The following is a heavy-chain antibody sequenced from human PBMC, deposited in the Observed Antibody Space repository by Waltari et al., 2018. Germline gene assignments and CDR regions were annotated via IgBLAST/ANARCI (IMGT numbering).Heavy chain of an antibody. J-gene: IGHJ4*02. CDR2: MSFDGSTN. V-gene: IGHV3-30*14. CDR3: TRVFFRGYTYGFYAY. Sequence: VQLVQSGGGVVRPGRSLRLSCAASGFTFPNYAIHWVRQTPGKRLEWLALMSFDGSTNYYADSVKGRFTVSSDSSQNTLYLQMDSLRAEDTAVYYCTRVFFRGYTYGFYAYWGQGTLVTVSS. D-gene: IGHD5-18*01. CDR1: GFTFPNYA.